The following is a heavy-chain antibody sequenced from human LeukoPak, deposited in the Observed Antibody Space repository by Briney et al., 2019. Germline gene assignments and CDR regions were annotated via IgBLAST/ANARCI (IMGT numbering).Heavy chain of an antibody. CDR2: INPNSGGT. V-gene: IGHV1-2*02. D-gene: IGHD1-26*01. J-gene: IGHJ1*01. CDR1: GCNFIDYY. CDR3: ARAWGSGSYGGKH. Sequence: ASVKVSCKSSGCNFIDYYLHWVRQAPGQGLEWLGWINPNSGGTDYAQRFQGRVTLTRDTSISTAYMELSSLTSDDTAVYYCARAWGSGSYGGKHWGQGSLVTVTS.